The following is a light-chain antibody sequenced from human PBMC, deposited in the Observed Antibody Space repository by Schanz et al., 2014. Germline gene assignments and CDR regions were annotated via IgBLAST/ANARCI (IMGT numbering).Light chain of an antibody. CDR2: GAS. Sequence: EIVMTQSPATLSVFPGERATLSCRASQSVSTNLVWYQQKPGQAPRLLIYGASTRATGIPARFSGSGSGTEFTLTISSLQSEDFAVYYCQQYNNWPPGDLTFGGGTRWRSN. V-gene: IGKV3-15*01. CDR1: QSVSTN. CDR3: QQYNNWPPGDLT. J-gene: IGKJ4*01.